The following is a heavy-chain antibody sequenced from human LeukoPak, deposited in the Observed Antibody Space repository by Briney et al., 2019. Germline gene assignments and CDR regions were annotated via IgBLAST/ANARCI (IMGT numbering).Heavy chain of an antibody. CDR2: INDVSSDI. Sequence: GGSLRLSCAASEFTLSLYAMNWARQAPGKGLEWVSYINDVSSDIHYADSVKGRFTISRDNAKNTLSLQMNSLRAEDTAVYYCARDTYQPGLIDCWGQGTLVTVSS. CDR1: EFTLSLYA. V-gene: IGHV3-21*05. D-gene: IGHD2-2*01. J-gene: IGHJ4*02. CDR3: ARDTYQPGLIDC.